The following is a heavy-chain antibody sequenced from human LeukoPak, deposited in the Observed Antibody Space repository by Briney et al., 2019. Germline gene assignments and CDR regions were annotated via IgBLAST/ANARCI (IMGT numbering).Heavy chain of an antibody. CDR1: GYTFTSYG. V-gene: IGHV1-18*01. J-gene: IGHJ6*02. D-gene: IGHD3-10*01. CDR3: ARDSVWFGELLLNYYGMDV. Sequence: ASVKVSCKASGYTFTSYGISWVRQAPGQGLEWMGWISAYNGNTNYAQKLRGRVTMTTDASTSTAYMELRSLRSDDTAVYYCARDSVWFGELLLNYYGMDVWGQGTTVTVSS. CDR2: ISAYNGNT.